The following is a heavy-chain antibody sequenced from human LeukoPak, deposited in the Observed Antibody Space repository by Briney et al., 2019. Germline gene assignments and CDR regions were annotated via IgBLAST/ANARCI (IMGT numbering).Heavy chain of an antibody. D-gene: IGHD3-9*01. CDR2: IYSGGDT. CDR1: SFPVTDNY. J-gene: IGHJ4*02. CDR3: ARAILLTGSEYYFDS. Sequence: GGSLRLSCAASSFPVTDNYMGWVRQAPGKGLERVSLIYSGGDTYYADSVKGRFTISRDTSKNTVYLHMNSLRPDDTATYYCARAILLTGSEYYFDSWGQGTLVTVSS. V-gene: IGHV3-53*01.